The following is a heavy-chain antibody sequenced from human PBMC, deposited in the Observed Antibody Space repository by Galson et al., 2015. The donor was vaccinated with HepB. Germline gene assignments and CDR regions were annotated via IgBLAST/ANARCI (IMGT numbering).Heavy chain of an antibody. CDR3: AKDVFHCSSTSCSNWFDP. V-gene: IGHV3-23*01. CDR2: ISGSGGST. CDR1: GYTLTELS. Sequence: SCKVSGYTLTELSMSWVRQAPGKGLEWVSAISGSGGSTYYADSVKGRFTISRDNSKNTLYLQMNSLRAEDTAVYYCAKDVFHCSSTSCSNWFDPWGQGTLVTVSS. J-gene: IGHJ5*02. D-gene: IGHD2-2*01.